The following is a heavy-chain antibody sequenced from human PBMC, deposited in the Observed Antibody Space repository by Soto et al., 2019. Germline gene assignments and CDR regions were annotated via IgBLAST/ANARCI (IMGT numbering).Heavy chain of an antibody. V-gene: IGHV4-4*07. CDR2: IDASGNT. J-gene: IGHJ6*02. D-gene: IGHD6-13*01. CDR1: VDSVTTYY. CDR3: ARYSNNWFQTEGMDV. Sequence: PSETLSLTCTVSVDSVTTYYWSWIRQPTGKGLEWIGRIDASGNTNYNPSLNSRVTMSIDTSKKQFSLKLTSVTAADTAPYYCARYSNNWFQTEGMDVWGQGTTVTVSS.